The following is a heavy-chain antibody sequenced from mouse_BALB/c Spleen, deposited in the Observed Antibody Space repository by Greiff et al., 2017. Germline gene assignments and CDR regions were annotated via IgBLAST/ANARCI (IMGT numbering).Heavy chain of an antibody. CDR2: IDPANGNT. V-gene: IGHV14-3*02. Sequence: EVQVVESGAELVKPGASVKLSCTASGFNIKDTYMHWVKQRPEQGLEWIGRIDPANGNTKYDPKFQGKATITADTSSNTAYLQLSSLTSEDTAVYYCARSLVDYWGQGTSVTVSS. CDR3: ARSLVDY. J-gene: IGHJ4*01. CDR1: GFNIKDTY.